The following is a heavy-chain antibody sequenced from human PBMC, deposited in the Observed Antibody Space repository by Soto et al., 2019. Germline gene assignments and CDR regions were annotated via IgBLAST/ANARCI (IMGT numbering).Heavy chain of an antibody. CDR2: ISSDGTKK. V-gene: IGHV3-30*18. CDR1: SFTFTSYD. CDR3: AKAPYGASFF. J-gene: IGHJ4*02. Sequence: QVQLVESGGGVVQPGRSLRLSCAASSFTFTSYDLHWVRQAPGKGLEWVAFISSDGTKKYYADSVKRRFTISRDNSKNTLYLQLNSLRPEDTAVYHCAKAPYGASFFWGQGTLLTVSS. D-gene: IGHD4-17*01.